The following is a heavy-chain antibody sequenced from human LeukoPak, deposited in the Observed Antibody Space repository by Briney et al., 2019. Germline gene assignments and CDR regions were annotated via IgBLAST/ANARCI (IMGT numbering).Heavy chain of an antibody. J-gene: IGHJ4*02. Sequence: GGSLRLSCAASGFTFSDHFMNWVRQAPGKGLEWVSSMSRSSSYIYYADSVKGRFTISRDNAKNSLYLQMNSLRAEDTAVYYCARDLEVEGIGPTLWGQGTLVTVSS. CDR3: ARDLEVEGIGPTL. V-gene: IGHV3-21*01. CDR2: MSRSSSYI. CDR1: GFTFSDHF. D-gene: IGHD2-15*01.